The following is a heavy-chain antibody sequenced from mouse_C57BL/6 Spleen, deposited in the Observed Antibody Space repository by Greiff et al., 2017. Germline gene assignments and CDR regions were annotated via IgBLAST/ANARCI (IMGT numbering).Heavy chain of an antibody. CDR1: GYTFTSYW. Sequence: QVQLQQPGAELVMPGASVKLSCKASGYTFTSYWMHWVKQRPGQGLEWIGEIDPSDSYTNYNQKFKGKSTLTVDKSSSTAYMQLSSLTSEDSAVYYGARSRGQGYYYGSSAFAYWGQGTLVTVSA. CDR3: ARSRGQGYYYGSSAFAY. D-gene: IGHD1-1*01. J-gene: IGHJ3*01. V-gene: IGHV1-69*01. CDR2: IDPSDSYT.